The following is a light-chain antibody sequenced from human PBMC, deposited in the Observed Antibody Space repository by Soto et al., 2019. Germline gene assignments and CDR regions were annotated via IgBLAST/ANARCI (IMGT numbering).Light chain of an antibody. Sequence: QSALTQPASVSGSPGQSIAISCTGTSSDVGKYRYVSWFQQYPCNAPKLMIYEVSNRPSGVSNRFSGSKSGNTASLTISGIQGEDEADYYCSSFTTSSTWVFGGGTKLTVL. CDR2: EVS. J-gene: IGLJ3*02. CDR1: SSDVGKYRY. V-gene: IGLV2-14*01. CDR3: SSFTTSSTWV.